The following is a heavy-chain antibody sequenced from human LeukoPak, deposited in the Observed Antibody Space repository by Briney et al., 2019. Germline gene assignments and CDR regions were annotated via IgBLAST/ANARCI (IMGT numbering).Heavy chain of an antibody. D-gene: IGHD4-17*01. Sequence: KVSCKASGYTFTSYGISWVRQMPGKGLEWMGIIYPGDSDTRYSLSFQGQVTISADKSISTAYLQWSSLKASDTAMYYCARHRGDYYYCMDGWGKRTTVTVSS. V-gene: IGHV5-51*01. CDR2: IYPGDSDT. CDR1: GYTFTSYG. CDR3: ARHRGDYYYCMDG. J-gene: IGHJ6*03.